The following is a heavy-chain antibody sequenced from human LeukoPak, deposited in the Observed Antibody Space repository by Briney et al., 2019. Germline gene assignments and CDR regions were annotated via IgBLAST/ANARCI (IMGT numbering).Heavy chain of an antibody. Sequence: NASETLSLTCTVSGGSISSGDYYWSWIRQPPGKGLEWIGYIHYRGGSYYNPSLKSRVTMSVDTSKNQFSLKLSSVTAAGTAVYYCARASGDYVYFDYWGQGTLVTVSS. CDR1: GGSISSGDYY. CDR3: ARASGDYVYFDY. J-gene: IGHJ4*02. D-gene: IGHD4-17*01. V-gene: IGHV4-30-4*01. CDR2: IHYRGGS.